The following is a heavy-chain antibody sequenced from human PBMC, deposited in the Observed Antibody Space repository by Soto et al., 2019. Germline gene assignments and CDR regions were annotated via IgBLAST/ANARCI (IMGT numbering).Heavy chain of an antibody. D-gene: IGHD6-13*01. J-gene: IGHJ5*02. CDR2: INSDGSST. CDR1: GFTFSSYW. V-gene: IGHV3-74*01. CDR3: ARGSSSWYRANENWFDP. Sequence: PGGSLRLSCAASGFTFSSYWMHWVRQAPGKGLVWVSRINSDGSSTSYADPVKGRFTISRDNAKNTLYLQMNSLRAEDTAVYYCARGSSSWYRANENWFDPWGQGTLVTVSS.